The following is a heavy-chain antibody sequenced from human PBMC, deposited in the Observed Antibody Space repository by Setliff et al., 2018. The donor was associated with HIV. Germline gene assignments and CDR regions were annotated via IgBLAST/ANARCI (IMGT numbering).Heavy chain of an antibody. Sequence: PGGSLRLSCAASGFTFWSHSMLWVRQAPGKGLQWVAYISRGGDSSFYEDSVKGRFTISRDNARNSLYLQMNSLRDEDTAVYYCAKQHCAGGSCYDTYWGRGTLVTVSS. CDR2: ISRGGDSS. CDR1: GFTFWSHS. J-gene: IGHJ4*02. D-gene: IGHD2-15*01. V-gene: IGHV3-48*02. CDR3: AKQHCAGGSCYDTY.